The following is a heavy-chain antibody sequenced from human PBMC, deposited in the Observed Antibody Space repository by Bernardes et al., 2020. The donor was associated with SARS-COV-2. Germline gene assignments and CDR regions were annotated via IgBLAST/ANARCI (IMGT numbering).Heavy chain of an antibody. CDR2: IYTSGRT. CDR1: GGSISSGRYH. D-gene: IGHD2-15*01. V-gene: IGHV4-61*09. J-gene: IGHJ4*02. CDR3: ARAGGFCSGGNCYSFDF. Sequence: SETLSLTCTVSGGSISSGRYHWSWIRQPAGKGLEWVGQIYTSGRTNYNPSLESRVTISVDTSKGPFPLKMSPVTATDTAVYYCARAGGFCSGGNCYSFDFWGLGTLVTVSS.